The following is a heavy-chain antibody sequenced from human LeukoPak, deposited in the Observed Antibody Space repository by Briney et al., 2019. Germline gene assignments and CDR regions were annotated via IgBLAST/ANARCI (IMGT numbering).Heavy chain of an antibody. CDR1: GFTFSSYV. J-gene: IGHJ4*02. Sequence: GGSLRLSCAASGFTFSSYVMHWVRQATGKGLEWVSAIGTAGDTYYPGSVKGRFTISRENAKNSLCLQMNSLRAGDTAVYYCARGSMVRGVDFDYWGQGTLVTVSS. CDR3: ARGSMVRGVDFDY. V-gene: IGHV3-13*01. D-gene: IGHD3-10*01. CDR2: IGTAGDT.